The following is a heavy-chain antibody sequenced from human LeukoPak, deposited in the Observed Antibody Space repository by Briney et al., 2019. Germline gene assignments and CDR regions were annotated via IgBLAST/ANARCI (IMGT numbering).Heavy chain of an antibody. Sequence: SETLPLTCTASDGSASSIPFYWACIRQPPEKGLQWIGNIYYSGTTYYNPSISSRVTMSVDTSKNQFSLKMTSVTAADTAVYYCARLSKGRDFDYIFDYWGQGILVTVSS. CDR3: ARLSKGRDFDYIFDY. V-gene: IGHV4-39*01. D-gene: IGHD3-9*01. CDR1: DGSASSIPFY. J-gene: IGHJ4*02. CDR2: IYYSGTT.